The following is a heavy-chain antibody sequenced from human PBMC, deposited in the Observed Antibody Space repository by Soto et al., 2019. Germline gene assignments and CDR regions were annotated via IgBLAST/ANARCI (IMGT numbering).Heavy chain of an antibody. CDR2: INHSGST. CDR1: GGSFSGYY. CDR3: ARKVRCSSTSCYSHYYYYYYGMDV. Sequence: LSLTCAVYGGSFSGYYWSWIRQPPGKGLEWXGEINHSGSTNYNPSLKSRVTISVDTSKNQFSLKLSSVTAADTAVYYCARKVRCSSTSCYSHYYYYYYGMDVWGQGTTVTVSS. J-gene: IGHJ6*02. D-gene: IGHD2-2*01. V-gene: IGHV4-34*01.